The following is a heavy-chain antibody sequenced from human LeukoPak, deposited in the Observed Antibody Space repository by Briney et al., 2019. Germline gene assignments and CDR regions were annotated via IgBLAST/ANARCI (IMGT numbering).Heavy chain of an antibody. CDR3: ARVTNSWIRNNYYLDY. D-gene: IGHD5-18*01. Sequence: GASVKVSCKASGYTFTTYTINWVRQAPGQGLEWMGWINTNTGNPTYAQGFTGRFVFSLDTSVSTAYLQISSLKAEDTAVYYCARVTNSWIRNNYYLDYWGQGTLVSVSS. J-gene: IGHJ4*02. CDR1: GYTFTTYT. V-gene: IGHV7-4-1*02. CDR2: INTNTGNP.